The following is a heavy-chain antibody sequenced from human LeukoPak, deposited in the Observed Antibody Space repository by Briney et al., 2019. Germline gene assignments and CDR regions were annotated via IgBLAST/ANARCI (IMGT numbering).Heavy chain of an antibody. J-gene: IGHJ4*02. V-gene: IGHV3-30*02. Sequence: GGSLRLSCAASGFTFSYCAIHWVRQAPGKGLEWVAFIRYDGTNKNYADSVKGRFTISRDNSKNTLYLQMNSLRAEDTAVYYCAKARTRGYSYGSFDYWGQGTLVTVSS. D-gene: IGHD5-18*01. CDR2: IRYDGTNK. CDR3: AKARTRGYSYGSFDY. CDR1: GFTFSYCA.